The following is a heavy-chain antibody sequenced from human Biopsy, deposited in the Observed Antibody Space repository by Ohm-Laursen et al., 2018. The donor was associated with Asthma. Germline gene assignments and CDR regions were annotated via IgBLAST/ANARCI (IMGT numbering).Heavy chain of an antibody. V-gene: IGHV3-53*01. CDR3: AKDERAYYGSDSKYMQPVPLGD. CDR2: IYSGGST. CDR1: GFTVSSNG. J-gene: IGHJ4*02. D-gene: IGHD2-21*01. Sequence: SLRLSCSASGFTVSSNGMSWVRQPPGKGLEWVSVIYSGGSTYYADSVKGRFTISRDSSKNTLFLQMDSLRAEDTAVYHCAKDERAYYGSDSKYMQPVPLGDWGQGTVVIVSA.